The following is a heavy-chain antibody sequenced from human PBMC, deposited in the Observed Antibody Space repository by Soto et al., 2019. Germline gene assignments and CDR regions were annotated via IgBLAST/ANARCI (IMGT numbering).Heavy chain of an antibody. Sequence: ESGPTLLNPTHTLTLTFTFSCFSRITGGVGVGCIRQPPGKALEWLALIYWNDDKRYSPSLKSRLTITKDTSKNQVVLTMTNMDPVDTATYYCANRRGIVVGTGVFDYWGQGTLVTVSS. CDR3: ANRRGIVVGTGVFDY. V-gene: IGHV2-5*01. CDR1: CFSRITGGVG. CDR2: IYWNDDK. D-gene: IGHD2-21*01. J-gene: IGHJ4*02.